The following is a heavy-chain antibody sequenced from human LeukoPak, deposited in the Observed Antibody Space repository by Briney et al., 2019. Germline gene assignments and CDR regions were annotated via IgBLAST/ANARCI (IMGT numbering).Heavy chain of an antibody. CDR2: IIPIFGTA. V-gene: IGHV1-69*05. CDR1: GGTFSSYA. Sequence: ASVKVSCKASGGTFSSYAISWVRQAPGQGLEWRGGIIPIFGTANYAQKFQGRVTMTRDMSTSTVYMELSSLRSEDTAVYYCARDYDFWSGHPWGQGTLVTVSS. J-gene: IGHJ5*02. D-gene: IGHD3-3*01. CDR3: ARDYDFWSGHP.